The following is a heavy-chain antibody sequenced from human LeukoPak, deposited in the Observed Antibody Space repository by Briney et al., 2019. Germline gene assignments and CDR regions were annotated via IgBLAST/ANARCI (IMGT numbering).Heavy chain of an antibody. Sequence: SVKVSCKASGGTFSSYAISWVRQAPGQGLEWMGGIIPIFGTANYAQKFQGRVTITADESTSTAYMELSSLRSEDTAVYYCARVKLEYCSGGSCYGDDYWGQGTLVTVSS. CDR3: ARVKLEYCSGGSCYGDDY. D-gene: IGHD2-15*01. CDR1: GGTFSSYA. CDR2: IIPIFGTA. J-gene: IGHJ4*02. V-gene: IGHV1-69*13.